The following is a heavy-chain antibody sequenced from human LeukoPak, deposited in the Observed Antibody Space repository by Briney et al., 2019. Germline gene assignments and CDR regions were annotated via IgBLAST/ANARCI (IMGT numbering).Heavy chain of an antibody. CDR1: GGSIGSSSYH. D-gene: IGHD3-22*01. CDR2: IYYSGST. CDR3: ARTITMIVVVPEGRFDY. Sequence: KPSETLSLTCTVSGGSIGSSSYHWGWIRQPPGKGLEWIGSIYYSGSTYYNPSLKSRVTISVDTSKNQFSLKLSSVTAADTAVYYCARTITMIVVVPEGRFDYWGQGTLVTVSS. J-gene: IGHJ4*02. V-gene: IGHV4-39*01.